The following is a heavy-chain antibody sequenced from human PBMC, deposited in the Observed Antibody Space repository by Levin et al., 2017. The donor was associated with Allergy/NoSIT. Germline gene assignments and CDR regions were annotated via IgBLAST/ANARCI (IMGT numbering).Heavy chain of an antibody. V-gene: IGHV4-59*08. CDR3: ARHSSGFSYAYDFDY. CDR1: GGSITGYY. J-gene: IGHJ4*02. CDR2: INEIGTT. D-gene: IGHD5-18*01. Sequence: PSETLSLTCTVSGGSITGYYWSWIRQSPWKGLEWIGYINEIGTTSYTPSLNSRLTISVDTSKNHFSLKLSSVTAAATAVYYCARHSSGFSYAYDFDYWGQGTLVTVSS.